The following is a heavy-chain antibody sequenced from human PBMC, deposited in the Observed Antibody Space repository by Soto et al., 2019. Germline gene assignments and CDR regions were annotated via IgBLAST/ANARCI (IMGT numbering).Heavy chain of an antibody. CDR1: GFTFSSYG. D-gene: IGHD2-15*01. V-gene: IGHV3-33*01. J-gene: IGHJ3*02. CDR3: ARDSWADFPGNAFDI. Sequence: QVQLVESGGGVVQPGRSLRLSCAASGFTFSSYGMHWVRQAPGKGLEWVAVIWYDGSNKYYADSVKGRFTISRDNSKNTLYLQMNSLRAEDTAVYYCARDSWADFPGNAFDIWGQGTMVTVSS. CDR2: IWYDGSNK.